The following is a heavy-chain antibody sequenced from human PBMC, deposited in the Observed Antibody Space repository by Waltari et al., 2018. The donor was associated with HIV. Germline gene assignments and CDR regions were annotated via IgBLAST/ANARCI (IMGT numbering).Heavy chain of an antibody. CDR3: ARNLEVAAAGGGVDY. V-gene: IGHV3-74*01. D-gene: IGHD6-13*01. Sequence: EVQLVESGGGLVQPGGSLRLSCAASGFTFSSYWMHWVRQAPGKGLVGVSRIKSDGSSTSYADSVKGRFTISRDNAKNTLYLQMNSLRAEDTAVYYCARNLEVAAAGGGVDYWGQGTLVTVSS. CDR1: GFTFSSYW. CDR2: IKSDGSST. J-gene: IGHJ4*02.